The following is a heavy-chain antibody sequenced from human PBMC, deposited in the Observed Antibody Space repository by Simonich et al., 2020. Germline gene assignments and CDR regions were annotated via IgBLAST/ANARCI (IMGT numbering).Heavy chain of an antibody. J-gene: IGHJ4*02. D-gene: IGHD2-8*01. Sequence: QLQLQESGPGLVKPSETLSLTCTVSGGSISSSSYYWGWIRQPPGKGLGWIGSIYNSGSTDYNPSLKSRVTISVDTSKNQFSLKLSSGTAADTAVYYCARQRVLMVYAIDYWGQGTLVTVSS. V-gene: IGHV4-39*01. CDR1: GGSISSSSYY. CDR3: ARQRVLMVYAIDY. CDR2: IYNSGST.